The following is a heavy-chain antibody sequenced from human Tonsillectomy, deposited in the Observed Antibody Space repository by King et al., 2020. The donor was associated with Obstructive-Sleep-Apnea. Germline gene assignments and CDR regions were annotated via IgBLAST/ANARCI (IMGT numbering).Heavy chain of an antibody. V-gene: IGHV3-43D*03. CDR1: GFIFDNYA. J-gene: IGHJ4*02. D-gene: IGHD5-18*01. CDR3: GKDRGGNTYAVAD. CDR2: ISWDGGTT. Sequence: VQLVESGGVVVQPGGSLRLSCAASGFIFDNYAMHWVRQAPGKGLEWVSLISWDGGTTYYADSVKGRFTISRDNSENFLYLQMNSLRPEDTGFYYCGKDRGGNTYAVADWGQGTLVTVSS.